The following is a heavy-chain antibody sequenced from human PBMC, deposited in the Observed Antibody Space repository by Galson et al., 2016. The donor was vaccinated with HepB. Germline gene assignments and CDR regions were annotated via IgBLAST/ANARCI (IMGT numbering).Heavy chain of an antibody. J-gene: IGHJ4*02. CDR2: IYPDDSDT. V-gene: IGHV5-51*01. Sequence: SGAEVKKAGESLKISCKGSGNKFTNYWIAWVRQMPGKGLEWMGIIYPDDSDTKYSPAFQGQVTISADKSINTAFLHWRNLKASDTAKYFCARSQSSSWYFQGVYWGQGTLVTVYS. CDR3: ARSQSSSWYFQGVY. D-gene: IGHD6-13*01. CDR1: GNKFTNYW.